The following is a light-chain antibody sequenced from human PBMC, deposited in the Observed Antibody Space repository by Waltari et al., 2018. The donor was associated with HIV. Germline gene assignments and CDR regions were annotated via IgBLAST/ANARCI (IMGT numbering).Light chain of an antibody. CDR3: QSVDRSRVV. J-gene: IGLJ2*01. Sequence: SYELTQPPSVSVSPGQTARITCSGDALPKQYAYWYQQKPGQAPVVVIYKDSARPSGIPERLSGSSSGTTVTLTISGVQTEDEADYYCQSVDRSRVVFGGGTKLTVL. CDR2: KDS. CDR1: ALPKQY. V-gene: IGLV3-25*03.